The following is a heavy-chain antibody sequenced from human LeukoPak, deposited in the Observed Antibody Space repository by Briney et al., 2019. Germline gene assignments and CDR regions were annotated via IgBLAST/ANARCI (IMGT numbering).Heavy chain of an antibody. CDR1: GFMFNSFW. Sequence: GGSLRLSCEASGFMFNSFWMQWVRHGPGKGLVWVARIKTDGSESSYADFVRGRFIISRDNARNTLFLQMESLRDDDTAVYFCARDVGPYGGSPGGGWGLGTLVTVSS. D-gene: IGHD1-26*01. CDR2: IKTDGSES. J-gene: IGHJ4*02. V-gene: IGHV3-74*01. CDR3: ARDVGPYGGSPGGG.